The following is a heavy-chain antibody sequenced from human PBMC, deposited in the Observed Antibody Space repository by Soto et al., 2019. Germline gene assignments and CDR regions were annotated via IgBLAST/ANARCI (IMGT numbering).Heavy chain of an antibody. J-gene: IGHJ4*02. CDR1: GFTFSNYW. Sequence: EVQLVESGGGLVQAGGSLRLSCAASGFTFSNYWMHWVRQAPGEGLVWVSRIRSDGSGSTCADSVKGRFAISRDNAKNMLYLQMNSLRVEDTAVYYCVRDLQLWFLDYWGQGTLVTVSS. CDR2: IRSDGSGS. V-gene: IGHV3-74*01. CDR3: VRDLQLWFLDY. D-gene: IGHD5-18*01.